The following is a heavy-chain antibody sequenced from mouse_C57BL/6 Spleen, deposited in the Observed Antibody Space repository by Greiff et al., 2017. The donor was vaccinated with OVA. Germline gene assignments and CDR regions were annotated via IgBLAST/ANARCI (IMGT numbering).Heavy chain of an antibody. J-gene: IGHJ1*03. V-gene: IGHV1-55*01. CDR2: IYPGSGST. Sequence: LQQPGAELVKPGASVKMSCKASGYTFTSYWITWVKQRPGQGLEWIGDIYPGSGSTNYNEKFKSKATLTVDTSSSTAYMQLSSLTSEDSAVYYCARWVITTVVRYFDVWGTGTTVTVSS. D-gene: IGHD1-1*01. CDR3: ARWVITTVVRYFDV. CDR1: GYTFTSYW.